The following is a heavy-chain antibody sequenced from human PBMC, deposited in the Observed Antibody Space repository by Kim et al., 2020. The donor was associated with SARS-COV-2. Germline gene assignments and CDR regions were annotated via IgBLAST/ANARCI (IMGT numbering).Heavy chain of an antibody. D-gene: IGHD2-15*01. CDR3: ARGLVYCSGGSCYRAEYFQH. CDR1: GFTVSSNY. V-gene: IGHV3-53*04. Sequence: GGSLRLSCAASGFTVSSNYMSWVRQAPGKGLEWVSVIYSGGSTYYADSVKGRFTISRHNSKNTLYLQMNSLRAEDTAVYYCARGLVYCSGGSCYRAEYFQHWGQGTLVTVSS. CDR2: IYSGGST. J-gene: IGHJ1*01.